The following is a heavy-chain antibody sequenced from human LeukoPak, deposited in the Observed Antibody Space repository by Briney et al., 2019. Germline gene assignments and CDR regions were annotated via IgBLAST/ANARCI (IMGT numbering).Heavy chain of an antibody. CDR3: AKSRIVGAHCLDY. J-gene: IGHJ4*02. Sequence: VASVKVSCKASGYTFTGHYMHWVRQAPGQGLEWMGWINPNSGGTNYAQKFQGRVTMTRDTSISTAYMELSRLRSDDTAVYYCAKSRIVGAHCLDYWGQGTLVTVSS. D-gene: IGHD1-26*01. V-gene: IGHV1-2*02. CDR2: INPNSGGT. CDR1: GYTFTGHY.